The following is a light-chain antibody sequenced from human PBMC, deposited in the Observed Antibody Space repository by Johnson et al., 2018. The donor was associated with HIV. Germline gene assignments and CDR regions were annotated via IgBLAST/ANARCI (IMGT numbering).Light chain of an antibody. CDR1: SSNIGNNY. J-gene: IGLJ1*01. Sequence: QSILTQPPSVSAAPGQKVTISCSGSSSNIGNNYVSWYQQVPGTAPKLLIYDNNKRPSGIPDRFSGSKSGTSATLGITGLQTGGAADYYCGTWDSSLSAYVFGTGTQVTVL. CDR2: DNN. V-gene: IGLV1-51*01. CDR3: GTWDSSLSAYV.